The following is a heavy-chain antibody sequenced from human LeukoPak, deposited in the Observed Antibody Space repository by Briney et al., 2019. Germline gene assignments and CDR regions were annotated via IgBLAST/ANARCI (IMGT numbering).Heavy chain of an antibody. D-gene: IGHD4-23*01. Sequence: GGSLRLSCAASGFAFSSYEMIWVRQAPGKGLEWVPYIRSSGSTIYYADSVKGRFIISRDNAKNSLYLQMNSLRAEDTAVYYCARDFGRWYFDYWGQGTLVTVSS. CDR2: IRSSGSTI. V-gene: IGHV3-48*03. CDR1: GFAFSSYE. CDR3: ARDFGRWYFDY. J-gene: IGHJ4*02.